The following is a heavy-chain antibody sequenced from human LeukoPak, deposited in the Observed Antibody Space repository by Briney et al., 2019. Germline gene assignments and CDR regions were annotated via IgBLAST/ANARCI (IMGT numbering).Heavy chain of an antibody. CDR3: AKVPTYYYDRYFQH. CDR1: GFTFDDYA. J-gene: IGHJ1*01. CDR2: ISGDGGST. V-gene: IGHV3-43*02. D-gene: IGHD3-10*02. Sequence: QSGGSLRLSCAASGFTFDDYAMHWVRQAPGKGLEWVSLISGDGGSTYYADSVKGRFTISRDNSKTSLYLRMNSLRTEDTALYYCAKVPTYYYDRYFQHWGQGTLVTVSS.